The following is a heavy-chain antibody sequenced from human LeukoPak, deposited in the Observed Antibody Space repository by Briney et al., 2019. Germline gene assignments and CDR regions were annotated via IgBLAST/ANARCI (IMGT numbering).Heavy chain of an antibody. J-gene: IGHJ4*02. CDR1: GFTFSSYG. CDR3: AKDMGRGYFDY. CDR2: ISYDGSNK. V-gene: IGHV3-30*18. D-gene: IGHD3-10*01. Sequence: GGSLRLSCAASGFTFSSYGMHWVRQAPGKGLEWVAVISYDGSNKYYADSVKGRFTISRDNSKNTLYLQMNSLGAEDTAVYYCAKDMGRGYFDYWGQGTLVTVSS.